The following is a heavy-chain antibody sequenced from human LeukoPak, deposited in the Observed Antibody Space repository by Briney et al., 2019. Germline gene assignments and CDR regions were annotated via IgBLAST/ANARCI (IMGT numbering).Heavy chain of an antibody. J-gene: IGHJ6*02. V-gene: IGHV1-69*13. CDR1: GGTFSSYA. D-gene: IGHD3-10*01. CDR2: IIPIFGTA. CDR3: AREGGGLWFGEPSTYYYYGMDV. Sequence: GASVKVSCKASGGTFSSYAISWVRQAPGQGLEWMGGIIPIFGTANYAQKFQGRVTITADESTSTAYMELSSLRSEDTAVYYCAREGGGLWFGEPSTYYYYGMDVWGQGTTVTVSS.